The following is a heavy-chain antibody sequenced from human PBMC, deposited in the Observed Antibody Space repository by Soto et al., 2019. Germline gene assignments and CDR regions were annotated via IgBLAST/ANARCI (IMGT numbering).Heavy chain of an antibody. CDR2: INAGNGNT. Sequence: ASVKVSCKASGYTFTSYAIHWVRQAPGQRLEWMGWINAGNGNTKYSQKFQGRVTITRDTSASTAYMELSSLRSEDTAVYYCARPTRVGSGAFDYWGQGTLVTVSS. CDR3: ARPTRVGSGAFDY. CDR1: GYTFTSYA. J-gene: IGHJ4*02. D-gene: IGHD2-2*01. V-gene: IGHV1-3*01.